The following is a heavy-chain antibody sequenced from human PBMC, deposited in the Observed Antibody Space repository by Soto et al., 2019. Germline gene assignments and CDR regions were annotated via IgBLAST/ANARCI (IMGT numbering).Heavy chain of an antibody. Sequence: EVQLVESGGGLVQPGGSLRLSCAASGFTFSTFWMHWVRQAPGKGLVWVSRINSDGSSTNYADSVKGRFTITRDNAKNTLYLQMNSLRTEDTAVYYRARAGQKRNGMDVWCQGTNVTVSS. D-gene: IGHD3-10*01. J-gene: IGHJ6*02. CDR2: INSDGSST. CDR1: GFTFSTFW. CDR3: ARAGQKRNGMDV. V-gene: IGHV3-74*01.